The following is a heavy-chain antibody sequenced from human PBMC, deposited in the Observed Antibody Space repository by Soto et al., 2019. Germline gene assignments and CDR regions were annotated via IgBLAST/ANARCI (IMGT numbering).Heavy chain of an antibody. Sequence: GAPVKVSFKASGYTLTIYAMHLVRQAPGQRLEWMGWINAGNGNTKYSQKFQGRVTITRDTSASTAYMELSSLRSEDTAVYYCARDVAAADYWGQGTLVTVSS. CDR1: GYTLTIYA. CDR3: ARDVAAADY. CDR2: INAGNGNT. D-gene: IGHD6-13*01. J-gene: IGHJ4*02. V-gene: IGHV1-3*01.